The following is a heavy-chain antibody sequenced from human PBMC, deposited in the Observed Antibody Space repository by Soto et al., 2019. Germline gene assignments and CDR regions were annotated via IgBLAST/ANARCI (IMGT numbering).Heavy chain of an antibody. Sequence: GGSLRLSCSASGFTFSIYSMNWVRQAPGKELEWLSYISGSGNTMYYADSVKGRFTIARDNAQKSLYLQLNNLRDDDTAMYYCARDPKSGNQKLYFDYWGQGTLVTVSS. CDR1: GFTFSIYS. CDR2: ISGSGNTM. D-gene: IGHD4-4*01. V-gene: IGHV3-48*02. J-gene: IGHJ4*02. CDR3: ARDPKSGNQKLYFDY.